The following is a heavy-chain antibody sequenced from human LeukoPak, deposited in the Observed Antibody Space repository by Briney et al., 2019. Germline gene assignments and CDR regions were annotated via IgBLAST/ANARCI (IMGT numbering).Heavy chain of an antibody. J-gene: IGHJ6*04. CDR1: GFTFSSNS. V-gene: IGHV3-21*01. CDR3: ARATHDYGDYVDYYYYYGMGV. Sequence: GGSLRLSCAASGFTFSSNSMNWVRQAPGKGLEWVSSISSSSSYIYYADSVKGRFTISRDNAKNSLYLQMNSLRAEDTAVYYCARATHDYGDYVDYYYYYGMGVWGKGTTVTVSS. D-gene: IGHD4-17*01. CDR2: ISSSSSYI.